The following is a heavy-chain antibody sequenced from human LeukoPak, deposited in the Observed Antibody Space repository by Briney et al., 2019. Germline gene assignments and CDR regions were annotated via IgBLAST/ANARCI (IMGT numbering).Heavy chain of an antibody. CDR1: GFNFSSNT. CDR3: ARDEDTSALSEY. D-gene: IGHD2/OR15-2a*01. J-gene: IGHJ4*02. V-gene: IGHV3-23*01. CDR2: ISNNGGRT. Sequence: RXXCXGSGFNFSSNTMRWVRQAPGRGLEGVPAISNNGGRTDYAHSVKGRFTISRDNSKSTLYLHMDSLRAEDTAVYYCARDEDTSALSEYWGQGTLXTV.